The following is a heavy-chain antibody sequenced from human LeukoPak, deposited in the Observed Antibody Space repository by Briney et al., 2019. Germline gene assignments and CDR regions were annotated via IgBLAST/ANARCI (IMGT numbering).Heavy chain of an antibody. J-gene: IGHJ5*02. CDR1: GGSLSSGDYY. D-gene: IGHD3-10*01. V-gene: IGHV4-30-4*01. CDR2: IYYSGST. CDR3: ARDRGSSWFDP. Sequence: SQTLSLTCTVSGGSLSSGDYYWGWIRQPPGTGLEWIGYIYYSGSTYYNPSLKSRVTMSVDTSKNQFSLKLSSVTAADTAVYYCARDRGSSWFDPWGQGTLVTVSS.